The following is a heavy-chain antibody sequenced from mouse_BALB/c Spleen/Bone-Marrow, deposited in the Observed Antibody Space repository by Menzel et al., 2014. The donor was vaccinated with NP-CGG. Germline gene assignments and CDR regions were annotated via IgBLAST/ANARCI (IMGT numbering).Heavy chain of an antibody. CDR3: ARGYDYDSWFAY. V-gene: IGHV5-6-3*01. CDR2: INSNGGST. J-gene: IGHJ3*01. Sequence: VQLKESGGGLVQPGGSLKLSCAASGFSFSGYGMSWVCQTPDKRLELVATINSNGGSTYYSDSVKGRFTISRDNAKNTLYLQMSSLKSEDTAMYYCARGYDYDSWFAYWGQGTLVTVSA. D-gene: IGHD2-4*01. CDR1: GFSFSGYG.